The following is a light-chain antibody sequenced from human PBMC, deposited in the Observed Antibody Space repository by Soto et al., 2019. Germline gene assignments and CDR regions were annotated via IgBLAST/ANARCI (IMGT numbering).Light chain of an antibody. CDR2: AAS. V-gene: IGKV1-39*01. CDR3: QQSYTTLFT. Sequence: DIQMTQSPSSLSASVGDRVTITCRASQSISNYLNWYQQNPGKAPKLLIYAASSLQSWVPSRFSGSGSGTDFTLTISSLQPEDFATYSCQQSYTTLFTFGPGTNVDI. CDR1: QSISNY. J-gene: IGKJ3*01.